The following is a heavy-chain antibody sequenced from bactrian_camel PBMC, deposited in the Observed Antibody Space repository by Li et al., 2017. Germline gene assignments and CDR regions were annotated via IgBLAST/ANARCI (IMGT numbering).Heavy chain of an antibody. J-gene: IGHJ4*01. V-gene: IGHV3S53*01. Sequence: HVQLVESGGGSVQAGGSLRLSCTASGYTNCMAWFRQTPGKERERVATIDHIGRTSYADSVKGRFTISQDVPKNTVYLQMDRLKPEDSAMYYCAAPGPYCTSDSASRSWGQGTQVTVS. CDR1: GYTNC. CDR2: IDHIGRT. CDR3: AAPGPYCTSDSASRS. D-gene: IGHD1*01.